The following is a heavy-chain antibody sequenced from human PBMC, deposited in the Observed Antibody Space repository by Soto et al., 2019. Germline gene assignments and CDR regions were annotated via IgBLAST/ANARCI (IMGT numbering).Heavy chain of an antibody. J-gene: IGHJ4*02. Sequence: GGSLRLSCAASGFTFSSYGMHWVRQAPGKGLEWVAVIWYDGSNKYYADSVKGRFTIYRDNSKNTLYVQINSLRAEDTAVYYCARVQWQWLVYDAIDYWGQGTLVTVSS. D-gene: IGHD6-19*01. CDR3: ARVQWQWLVYDAIDY. V-gene: IGHV3-33*01. CDR2: IWYDGSNK. CDR1: GFTFSSYG.